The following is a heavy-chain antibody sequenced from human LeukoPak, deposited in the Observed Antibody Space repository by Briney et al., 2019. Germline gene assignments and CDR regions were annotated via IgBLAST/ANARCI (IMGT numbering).Heavy chain of an antibody. CDR1: GASVSSGSYY. CDR3: AREMAASTGYFDY. D-gene: IGHD5-24*01. Sequence: PSETLSLTCTVSGASVSSGSYYWSWIRQPPGMGLVWIGYIYYSGSSNYNPSLKSRVTISLDTSKNQSALKLTSVTAADTAVYYCAREMAASTGYFDYWGQGTLVTVSS. CDR2: IYYSGSS. V-gene: IGHV4-61*01. J-gene: IGHJ4*02.